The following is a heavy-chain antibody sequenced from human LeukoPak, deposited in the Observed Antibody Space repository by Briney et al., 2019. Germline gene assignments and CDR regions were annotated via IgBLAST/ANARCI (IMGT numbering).Heavy chain of an antibody. CDR1: GFTFSDYD. CDR2: IGTAGDT. D-gene: IGHD3-16*01. J-gene: IGHJ3*02. CDR3: ARFGPDAFDI. V-gene: IGHV3-13*01. Sequence: SGGSLRLSCAASGFTFSDYDMHWVRQVTGRGLEWVSTIGTAGDTYYRDSVKGRFTISRENANNSLYLQMNSLRGGDTAVYYCARFGPDAFDIWGPGTMVTVSS.